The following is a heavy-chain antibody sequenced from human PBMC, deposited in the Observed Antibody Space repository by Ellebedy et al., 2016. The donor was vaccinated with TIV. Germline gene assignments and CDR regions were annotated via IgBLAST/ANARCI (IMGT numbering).Heavy chain of an antibody. Sequence: AASVKVSCKASGFNFSNSAIQWVRQARGQRLEWIGWIVVGSARANYARNFQERVIITRDMPTGTAYMELSSLRSEGTAVYYCAAGSSSAKIWGQGTLVTVSS. D-gene: IGHD6-6*01. CDR1: GFNFSNSA. V-gene: IGHV1-58*02. J-gene: IGHJ4*02. CDR2: IVVGSARA. CDR3: AAGSSSAKI.